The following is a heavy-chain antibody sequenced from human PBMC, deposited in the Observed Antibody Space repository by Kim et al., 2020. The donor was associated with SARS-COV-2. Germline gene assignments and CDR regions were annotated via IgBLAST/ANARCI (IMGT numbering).Heavy chain of an antibody. CDR3: AREGIVGATTELDY. V-gene: IGHV3-33*01. D-gene: IGHD1-26*01. J-gene: IGHJ4*02. Sequence: YADSVTSRFTISRDNSKNTLYLQMNSLRAEDTAVYYCAREGIVGATTELDYWGQGTLVTVSS.